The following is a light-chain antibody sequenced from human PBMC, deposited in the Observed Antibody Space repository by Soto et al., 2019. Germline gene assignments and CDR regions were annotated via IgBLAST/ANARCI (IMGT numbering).Light chain of an antibody. Sequence: QSLLTQPASVSGSPGQSITISCTGTSSDVGGYNYVSWYQHHPGEAPKLIIYDVTNRPSGVSNPFSGSKSGNTASLTISGLQPEDEADYYCSSYTTSNTRQIVFGTGTKVTVL. V-gene: IGLV2-14*03. CDR2: DVT. CDR3: SSYTTSNTRQIV. J-gene: IGLJ1*01. CDR1: SSDVGGYNY.